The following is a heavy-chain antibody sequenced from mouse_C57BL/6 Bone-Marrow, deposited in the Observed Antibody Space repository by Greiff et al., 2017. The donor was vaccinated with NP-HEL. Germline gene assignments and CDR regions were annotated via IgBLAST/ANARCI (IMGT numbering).Heavy chain of an antibody. Sequence: VKLQQSGPELVKPGASVKISCKASGYTFTDYYINWVKQRPGQGLEWIGWIFPGSGSTYYNEKFKGKATLTVDKSSSTAYMLLSSLTSEDSAVYFCARTPTTVVAYYYAMDYWGQGTSVTVSS. J-gene: IGHJ4*01. D-gene: IGHD1-1*01. CDR2: IFPGSGST. CDR3: ARTPTTVVAYYYAMDY. V-gene: IGHV1-75*01. CDR1: GYTFTDYY.